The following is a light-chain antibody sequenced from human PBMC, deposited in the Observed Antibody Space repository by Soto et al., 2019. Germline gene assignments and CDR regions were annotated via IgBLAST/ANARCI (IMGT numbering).Light chain of an antibody. CDR1: QSVTNN. CDR2: GAS. CDR3: QQDKEWPLA. J-gene: IGKJ1*01. Sequence: EIVMTQSPATLSVSPGERAILSCRASQSVTNNLAWYQQKPGQAPRLLIWGASTRATGIPGRFSGRGSGTECTLNIRSLQSEHLAVYYCQQDKEWPLAFGHGTKVEIK. V-gene: IGKV3-15*01.